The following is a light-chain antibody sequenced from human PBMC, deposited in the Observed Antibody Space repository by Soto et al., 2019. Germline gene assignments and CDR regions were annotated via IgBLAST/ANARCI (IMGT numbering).Light chain of an antibody. CDR2: DAS. J-gene: IGKJ1*01. Sequence: EMLLTQSPATLSLSPGERATLSCRASQSVRSSLAWYQQKPGQAPRLLIYDASTRATGIPGRFSGSGSGTDFTLTISNVEPEDFAVYYCQQRSSWPWTFGQGAKVEIK. CDR3: QQRSSWPWT. CDR1: QSVRSS. V-gene: IGKV3-11*01.